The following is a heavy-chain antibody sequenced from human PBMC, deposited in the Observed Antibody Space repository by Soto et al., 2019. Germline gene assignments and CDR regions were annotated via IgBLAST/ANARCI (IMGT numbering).Heavy chain of an antibody. CDR3: ARVGYYYDSSGIDY. V-gene: IGHV3-7*03. CDR1: GFTFSSYW. D-gene: IGHD3-22*01. J-gene: IGHJ4*02. Sequence: EVQLVESGGGLVQPGGSLKLSCAASGFTFSSYWMSWFRQAPGKGLEWVANIKQDGSEKYYVDSVKGRFTISRDNAKNSLELQMNSLRAKATAVYYCARVGYYYDSSGIDYWGQETLVTVS. CDR2: IKQDGSEK.